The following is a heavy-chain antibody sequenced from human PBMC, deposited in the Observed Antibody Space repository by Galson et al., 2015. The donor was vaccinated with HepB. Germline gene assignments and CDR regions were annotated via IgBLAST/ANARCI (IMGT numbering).Heavy chain of an antibody. J-gene: IGHJ4*02. V-gene: IGHV1-18*01. D-gene: IGHD7-27*01. Sequence: SVKVSCKASSYAFTSHGLSWVRQAPGQGLEWMGWINTHNGNTDYGQKFEGRVTLTADTSTTTAYMELGSLKSGDTALYFCARDGIRGDFFDYWGQGTLVTVSS. CDR3: ARDGIRGDFFDY. CDR2: INTHNGNT. CDR1: SYAFTSHG.